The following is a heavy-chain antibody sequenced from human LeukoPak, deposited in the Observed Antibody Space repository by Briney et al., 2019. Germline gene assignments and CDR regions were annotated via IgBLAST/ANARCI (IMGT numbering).Heavy chain of an antibody. CDR1: GGSISSNNW. CDR3: ARVTGAAAVASFDY. CDR2: IYHSGST. V-gene: IGHV4-4*02. Sequence: SETLSLTCAVSGGSISSNNWWSWVRQPPGKGLEWIGEIYHSGSTNYNPSLKSRVTISVDKSKNQFSLKLISVTAADTAVYYCARVTGAAAVASFDYWGQGTLVTVSS. D-gene: IGHD6-13*01. J-gene: IGHJ4*02.